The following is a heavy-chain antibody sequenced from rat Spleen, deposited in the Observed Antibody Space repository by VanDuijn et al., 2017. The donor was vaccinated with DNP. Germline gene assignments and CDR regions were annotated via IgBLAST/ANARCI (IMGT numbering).Heavy chain of an antibody. V-gene: IGHV2-15*01. CDR1: GFSLTSYH. J-gene: IGHJ2*01. CDR2: IWRGGNT. D-gene: IGHD1-4*01. Sequence: QVQLKESGPGLVQPSQTLSLTCTVSGFSLTSYHVHWVRQPPGKGLEWVGAIWRGGNTDYNSALKSRLSISRDTSKSQVFLKMNSLQTEDTAIYYCTRETTRGFDYWGQGVMVTVSS. CDR3: TRETTRGFDY.